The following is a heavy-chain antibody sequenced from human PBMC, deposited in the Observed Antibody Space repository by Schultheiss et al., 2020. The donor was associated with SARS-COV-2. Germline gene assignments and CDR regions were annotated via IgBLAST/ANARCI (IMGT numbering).Heavy chain of an antibody. J-gene: IGHJ3*02. D-gene: IGHD2-21*01. Sequence: SETLSLTCTVSGGSISGNYWSWIRQPPGRGLEWIGYIYYSGSTNYNPSLKSRVTISVDTSKNQFSLKLSSVTAADTAVYYCARVPRAYCGGDCLDAFDIWGQGTMVTVSS. CDR3: ARVPRAYCGGDCLDAFDI. CDR1: GGSISGNY. CDR2: IYYSGST. V-gene: IGHV4-59*12.